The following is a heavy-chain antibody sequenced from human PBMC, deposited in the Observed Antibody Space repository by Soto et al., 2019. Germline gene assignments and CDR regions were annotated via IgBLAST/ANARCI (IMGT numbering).Heavy chain of an antibody. V-gene: IGHV2-5*02. CDR2: IYWDDDK. CDR1: GFSLSTSGVG. Sequence: QITLKESGPTLVKPTQTLTLTCTFSGFSLSTSGVGVGWIRQPPGKALEWLALIYWDDDKRYSPSLKSRLTITKDTSKNQVVLTMTNMDPVDTATYYCAHNTRYCGGDCYNGAFDYWGQGTLVTVSS. D-gene: IGHD2-21*02. CDR3: AHNTRYCGGDCYNGAFDY. J-gene: IGHJ4*02.